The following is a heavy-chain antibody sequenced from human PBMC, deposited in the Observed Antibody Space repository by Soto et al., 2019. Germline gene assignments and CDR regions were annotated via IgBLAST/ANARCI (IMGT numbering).Heavy chain of an antibody. D-gene: IGHD4-17*01. J-gene: IGHJ4*02. CDR1: GGSISSGDYY. CDR2: IYYSGST. Sequence: SETLSLTCTVSGGSISSGDYYWSWIRQPPGKGLEWIGYIYYSGSTYYNPSLKSRVTISVDTSKNQFSLKLSSVTAADTAVYYCVIGGTTVTNAYWGQGTPVTVSS. V-gene: IGHV4-30-4*01. CDR3: VIGGTTVTNAY.